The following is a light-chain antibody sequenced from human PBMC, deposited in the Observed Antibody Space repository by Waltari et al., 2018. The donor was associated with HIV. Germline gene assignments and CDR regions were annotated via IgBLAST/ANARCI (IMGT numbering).Light chain of an antibody. CDR2: AAS. CDR3: QQLKSYPLT. CDR1: PGISNS. V-gene: IGKV1-9*01. Sequence: DIQLTQSPSFLSASVGDRVTITCRASPGISNSLAWYQQKPGKAPNLLIYAASTLHSGVPARFRGSGSGTEYNHTISSLQPEDFATYDCQQLKSYPLTFGPGTEVDIK. J-gene: IGKJ3*01.